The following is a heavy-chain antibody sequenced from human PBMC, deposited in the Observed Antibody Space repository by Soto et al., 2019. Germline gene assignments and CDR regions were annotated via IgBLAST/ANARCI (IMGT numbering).Heavy chain of an antibody. J-gene: IGHJ3*02. CDR1: GYTFTSYA. V-gene: IGHV1-3*01. CDR2: INAGNGNT. D-gene: IGHD3-22*01. Sequence: ASVKVSCKASGYTFTSYAMHWVRHAPGQRLEWMGWINAGNGNTKYSQKFQGRVTITRDTSASTAYMELSSLRSEDTAVYYCARVVLLTSDSCCYAPLGFAFDIRGQGTTVIVS. CDR3: ARVVLLTSDSCCYAPLGFAFDI.